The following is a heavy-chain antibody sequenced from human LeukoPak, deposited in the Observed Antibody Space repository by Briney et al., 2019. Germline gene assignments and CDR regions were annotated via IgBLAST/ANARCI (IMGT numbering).Heavy chain of an antibody. V-gene: IGHV7-4-1*02. J-gene: IGHJ6*02. CDR1: GYIFTNNA. Sequence: ASVKVSCKASGYIFTNNAMNWVRQAPGQGLEWMGWINTNTGNPTYVQGFTGRFVFSLDTSVSTAYLQISSLKAEDTAVYYCARAMSGSYYYYYAMDVWGQGTTVTISS. CDR2: INTNTGNP. CDR3: ARAMSGSYYYYYAMDV. D-gene: IGHD3-10*02.